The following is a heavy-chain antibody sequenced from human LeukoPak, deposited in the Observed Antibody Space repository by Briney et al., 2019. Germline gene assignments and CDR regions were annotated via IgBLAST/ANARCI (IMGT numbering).Heavy chain of an antibody. Sequence: PGRSLRLSCTVSGFTLGDYARYGFRQAPGKGREGVTFIRSNGHGGTTEYAASVKGRFIISRDDSKSVGYLQMNSLKAEDTAVYYCVRSPRTLSRVAYFDYWGQGSLVTVSS. J-gene: IGHJ4*02. CDR3: VRSPRTLSRVAYFDY. V-gene: IGHV3-49*03. CDR1: GFTLGDYA. D-gene: IGHD5-12*01. CDR2: IRSNGHGGTT.